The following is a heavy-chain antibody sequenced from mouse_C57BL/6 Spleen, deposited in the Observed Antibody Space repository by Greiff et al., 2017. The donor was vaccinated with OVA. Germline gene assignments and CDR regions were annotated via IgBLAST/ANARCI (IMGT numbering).Heavy chain of an antibody. CDR1: GYTFTSYW. V-gene: IGHV1-7*01. CDR2: INPSSGYT. Sequence: QVQLKQSGAELAKPGASVKLSCKASGYTFTSYWMHWVKQRPGQGLEWIGYINPSSGYTKYNQKFKDKATLTADKSSSTAYMQLSSLTYEDSAVYYCAKNYYGSRGFAYWGQGTLVTVSA. CDR3: AKNYYGSRGFAY. J-gene: IGHJ3*01. D-gene: IGHD1-1*01.